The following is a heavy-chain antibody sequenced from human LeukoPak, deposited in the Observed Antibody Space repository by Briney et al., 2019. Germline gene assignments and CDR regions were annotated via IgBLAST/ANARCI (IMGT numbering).Heavy chain of an antibody. CDR3: ARYYCGTSNCPGVNF. CDR2: IWNSGTS. D-gene: IGHD3-10*01. J-gene: IGHJ4*02. Sequence: SETLSLTCTASSGSINSGGHFWTWIRQHPGGGLEWIGYIWNSGTSYYNPSLQSRVVISADPSRSQFSLTLNSLTAADTAVYYCARYYCGTSNCPGVNFWGQGTLVTVSP. CDR1: SGSINSGGHF. V-gene: IGHV4-31*03.